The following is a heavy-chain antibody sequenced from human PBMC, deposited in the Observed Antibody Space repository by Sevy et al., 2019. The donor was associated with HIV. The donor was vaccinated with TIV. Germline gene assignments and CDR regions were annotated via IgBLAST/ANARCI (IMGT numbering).Heavy chain of an antibody. D-gene: IGHD6-19*01. J-gene: IGHJ4*02. V-gene: IGHV3-30*18. CDR1: GFTFSTYG. CDR3: EKDSRYSSDWYSGY. CDR2: ISYDGSYK. Sequence: GGSLRLSCAASGFTFSTYGMHWVRQAPGKGLEWVAVISYDGSYKKYADSGKGRFTISRDNFKNTLYLLMNSLRVEDTGEYYCEKDSRYSSDWYSGYWGQGTPVTVSS.